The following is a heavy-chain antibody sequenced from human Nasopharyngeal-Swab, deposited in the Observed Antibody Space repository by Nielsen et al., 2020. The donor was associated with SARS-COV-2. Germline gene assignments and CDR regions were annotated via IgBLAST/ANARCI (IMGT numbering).Heavy chain of an antibody. V-gene: IGHV4-4*07. CDR3: AKNYYDSSGYRNWFDP. CDR1: GGSISSYY. J-gene: IGHJ5*02. Sequence: SETLSLTCTVSGGSISSYYWSWIRQPAGKGLEWIGSIYYSGSTYYNPSLKSRVTISVDTSKNQFSLKLSSVTAADTAVYYCAKNYYDSSGYRNWFDPWGQGTLVTVSS. D-gene: IGHD3-22*01. CDR2: IYYSGST.